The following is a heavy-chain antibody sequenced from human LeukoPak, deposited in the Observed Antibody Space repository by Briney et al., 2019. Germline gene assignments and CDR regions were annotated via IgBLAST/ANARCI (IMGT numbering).Heavy chain of an antibody. J-gene: IGHJ6*02. V-gene: IGHV4-34*01. CDR2: INHSGST. CDR3: ARGRDADYGMDV. CDR1: GGSFSGYY. Sequence: SEALSLTCAVYGGSFSGYYWSWIRQPPGKGLEWIGEINHSGSTNYNPSLKSRVTISVDTSKNQFSLKLSSVTAADTAVYYCARGRDADYGMDVWGQGTTVTVSS.